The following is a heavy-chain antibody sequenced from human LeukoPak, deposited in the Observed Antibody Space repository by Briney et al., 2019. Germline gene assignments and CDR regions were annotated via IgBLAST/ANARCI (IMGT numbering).Heavy chain of an antibody. CDR1: GYTFTGYY. Sequence: ASVKVSCKASGYTFTGYYMHWVRQAPGQGLEWMGWINPNSGGTNYAQKFQGRVTMTRDTSISTAYMELSRLRSDGTAVYYCARVIFSSGRYYFDYWGQGTLVTVSS. CDR3: ARVIFSSGRYYFDY. CDR2: INPNSGGT. J-gene: IGHJ4*02. V-gene: IGHV1-2*02. D-gene: IGHD6-19*01.